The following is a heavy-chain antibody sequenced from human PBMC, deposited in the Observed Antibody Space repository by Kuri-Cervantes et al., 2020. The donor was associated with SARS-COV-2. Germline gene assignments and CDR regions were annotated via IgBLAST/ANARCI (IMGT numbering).Heavy chain of an antibody. CDR3: ARSPYDFWSGSWG. D-gene: IGHD3-3*01. CDR2: NYHTGSP. Sequence: SETLSLTCTVSGGSVSDRNSYWTWIRQSPGKGLEWIGYNYHTGSPTYSPSLKSRVTISLDKPKNQFSLRLTSVTAADTAVYYCARSPYDFWSGSWGWGQGTLVTVSS. J-gene: IGHJ4*02. V-gene: IGHV4-61*01. CDR1: GGSVSDRNSY.